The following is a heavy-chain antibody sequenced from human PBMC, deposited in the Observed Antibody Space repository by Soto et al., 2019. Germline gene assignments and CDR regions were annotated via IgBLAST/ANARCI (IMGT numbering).Heavy chain of an antibody. Sequence: GESLKISCKGSGYSFTTYRIAWVRQMPGKGLEWMGMIYSGDSDTTYSPSFQGQVTISADKSISTAYLQWSSLKASDSAIYYCASLGGSRSCGWWKGLDAWGQGTTGTIAS. D-gene: IGHD2-15*01. J-gene: IGHJ6*01. V-gene: IGHV5-51*01. CDR1: GYSFTTYR. CDR2: IYSGDSDT. CDR3: ASLGGSRSCGWWKGLDA.